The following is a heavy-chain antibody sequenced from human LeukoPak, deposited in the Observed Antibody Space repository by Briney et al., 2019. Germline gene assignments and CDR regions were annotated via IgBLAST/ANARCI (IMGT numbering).Heavy chain of an antibody. V-gene: IGHV3-21*01. Sequence: GGSLRLSCAASGFTFSSYSVNWVRQAPGKGLEWVSSISSSSSYIYYADSVKGRFTISRDNAKNSLYLQMNSLRAEDTAVYYCARDPGYSSGMGDYWGQGTLVTVSS. CDR3: ARDPGYSSGMGDY. CDR1: GFTFSSYS. J-gene: IGHJ4*02. D-gene: IGHD6-19*01. CDR2: ISSSSSYI.